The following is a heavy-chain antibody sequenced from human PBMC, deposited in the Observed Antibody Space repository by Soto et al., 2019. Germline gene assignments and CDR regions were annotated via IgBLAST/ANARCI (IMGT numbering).Heavy chain of an antibody. CDR2: ISAYNGNT. J-gene: IGHJ4*02. D-gene: IGHD1-26*01. V-gene: IGHV1-18*01. Sequence: QVQLVQSGAEVKKPGASVKVSCKASGYTFTSYGISWVRQAPVQGLEWMGWISAYNGNTNYAQKLQGRVTLPTDTSTSTDYMELRRLRSDEPAVYYCARGSGSYYVGWGQGTLVTVSS. CDR3: ARGSGSYYVG. CDR1: GYTFTSYG.